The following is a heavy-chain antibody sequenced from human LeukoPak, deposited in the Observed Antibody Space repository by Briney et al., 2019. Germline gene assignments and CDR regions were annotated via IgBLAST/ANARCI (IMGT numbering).Heavy chain of an antibody. CDR1: GFTFSSYS. CDR3: ARDSRMVRGVLNDY. CDR2: ISSSSSYI. D-gene: IGHD3-10*01. V-gene: IGHV3-21*01. J-gene: IGHJ4*02. Sequence: GGSLRLSCAASGFTFSSYSMNWVRQAPGKGLEWVSSISSSSSYIYYADPVKGRFTISRDNAKNSLYLQMNSLRAEDTAVYYCARDSRMVRGVLNDYWGQGTLVTVSS.